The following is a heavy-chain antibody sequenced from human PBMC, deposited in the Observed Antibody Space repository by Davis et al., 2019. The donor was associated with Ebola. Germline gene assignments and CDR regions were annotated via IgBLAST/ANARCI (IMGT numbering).Heavy chain of an antibody. CDR3: ALSGSYYPHGMDV. D-gene: IGHD1-26*01. CDR1: GGSISSYY. Sequence: MPSETLSLTCTVSGGSISSYYWSWIRQPPGKGLEWIGYIYYSGSTNYNPSLKSRVTISVDTSKTQFSLKLSSVTAADTAVYYLALSGSYYPHGMDVWGLGTTVTVSS. CDR2: IYYSGST. J-gene: IGHJ6*02. V-gene: IGHV4-59*01.